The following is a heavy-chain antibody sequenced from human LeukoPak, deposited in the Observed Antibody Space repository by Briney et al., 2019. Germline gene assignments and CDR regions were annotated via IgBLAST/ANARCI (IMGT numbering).Heavy chain of an antibody. D-gene: IGHD6-13*01. J-gene: IGHJ4*02. CDR1: GGSISSSSYY. V-gene: IGHV4-39*07. CDR3: ARESQSIAAAGTFDY. Sequence: SETLSLTCTVSGGSISSSSYYWGWIRQPPGKGLEWIGSIYYSGSTYYNPSLKSRVTISVDTSKNQFSLKLSSVTAADTAVYYCARESQSIAAAGTFDYWGQGTLVTVSS. CDR2: IYYSGST.